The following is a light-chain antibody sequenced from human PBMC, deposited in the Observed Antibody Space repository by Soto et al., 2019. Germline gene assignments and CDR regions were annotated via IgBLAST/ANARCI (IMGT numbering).Light chain of an antibody. V-gene: IGLV1-40*01. J-gene: IGLJ2*01. CDR1: SSNIGADYD. CDR3: SSYISSSTFVV. Sequence: QSVLTQPPSVSGAPGQRVTIACTGSSSNIGADYDVHWYQQLPGTAPKLLIFGNTDRPSGVPDRFSGSKAGTSASLTISGLQAEDEADYYCSSYISSSTFVVFGGGTKLTVL. CDR2: GNT.